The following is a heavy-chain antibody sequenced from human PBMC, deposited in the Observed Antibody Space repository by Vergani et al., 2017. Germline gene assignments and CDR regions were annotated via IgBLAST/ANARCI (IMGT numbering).Heavy chain of an antibody. J-gene: IGHJ4*02. CDR1: GFTFSSYS. D-gene: IGHD3-22*01. CDR2: ISSSSSTI. V-gene: IGHV3-48*01. Sequence: EVQLVESGGGLVQPGGSLRLSCAASGFTFSSYSMNWVRQAPGKGLEWVSYISSSSSTIYYADSVKGRFTISRDNAKNSLYLQMNSLRAEDTAVYYCARGSPLDNDYDSRGDPPGGYWGQGCLVTVS. CDR3: ARGSPLDNDYDSRGDPPGGY.